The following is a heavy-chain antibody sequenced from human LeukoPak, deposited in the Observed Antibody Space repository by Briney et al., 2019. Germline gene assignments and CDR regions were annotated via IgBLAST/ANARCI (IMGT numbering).Heavy chain of an antibody. J-gene: IGHJ4*02. V-gene: IGHV4-59*01. D-gene: IGHD6-13*01. Sequence: SETLSLTCTVSGGSISGYYWNWIRQPPGKGLEWIGYIYYSGSTNYNPSLKCRVTISVDTSKNQFSLKLSSVTAADTAVYYCARSAAGLDYWGQGTLVTVSS. CDR1: GGSISGYY. CDR3: ARSAAGLDY. CDR2: IYYSGST.